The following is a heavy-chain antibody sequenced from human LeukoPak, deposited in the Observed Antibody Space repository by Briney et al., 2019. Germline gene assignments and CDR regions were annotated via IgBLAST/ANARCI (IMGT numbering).Heavy chain of an antibody. CDR2: INQDGTEK. Sequence: GESLRLSCAASGFSFSTYWMSWVRQAPGKGLEWVANINQDGTEKYYVDSVKGRFTVSRDNAKSSLYLQMNSLRAEDTGVYYCAREQIYGDYDVGYWGEGELVSVSS. V-gene: IGHV3-7*01. CDR3: AREQIYGDYDVGY. J-gene: IGHJ4*02. CDR1: GFSFSTYW. D-gene: IGHD4-17*01.